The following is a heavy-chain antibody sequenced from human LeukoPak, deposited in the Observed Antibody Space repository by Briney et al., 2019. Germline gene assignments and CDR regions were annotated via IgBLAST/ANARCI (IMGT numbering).Heavy chain of an antibody. V-gene: IGHV1-2*02. CDR2: ITPSGGT. D-gene: IGHD4-17*01. CDR3: AIVTTADGY. Sequence: ASVKVSCKASGYTFTSYAIHWVRQAPGQGLEWMGWITPSGGTNYPQKFQGRVAITWDTSITTAYMELSRLTSDDTAMYYCAIVTTADGYWGQGTPLTVSS. CDR1: GYTFTSYA. J-gene: IGHJ4*02.